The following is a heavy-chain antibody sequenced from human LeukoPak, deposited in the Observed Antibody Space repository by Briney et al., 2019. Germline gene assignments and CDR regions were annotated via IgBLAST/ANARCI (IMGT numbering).Heavy chain of an antibody. Sequence: PSETLSLTCTVSGGSISSYYWSWIRQPPGKGLEWIGYIYYSGSTNYNPSLKSRVTISVDTSKNQFSLKLSSVTAADTAVYYCARHLNFDWLSPFGYWGQGTLVTVSS. CDR2: IYYSGST. D-gene: IGHD3-9*01. CDR1: GGSISSYY. J-gene: IGHJ4*02. CDR3: ARHLNFDWLSPFGY. V-gene: IGHV4-59*08.